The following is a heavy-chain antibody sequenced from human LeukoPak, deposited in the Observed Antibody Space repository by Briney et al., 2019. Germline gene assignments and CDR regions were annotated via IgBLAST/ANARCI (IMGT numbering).Heavy chain of an antibody. V-gene: IGHV3-30-3*01. D-gene: IGHD2-15*01. CDR1: GVTVSSYA. J-gene: IGHJ4*02. CDR3: ARDRSGGGYDY. Sequence: QPGRSLRLSCTAASGVTVSSYAMHWVRQAPGKGLEWVTIISNDGSIKYYADSVKGRFTISRDNSKNTLYLQMNSLRAEDTAVYYCARDRSGGGYDYWGEGTLVTVSS. CDR2: ISNDGSIK.